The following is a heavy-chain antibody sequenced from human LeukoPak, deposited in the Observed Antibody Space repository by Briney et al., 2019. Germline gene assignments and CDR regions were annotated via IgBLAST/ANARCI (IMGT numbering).Heavy chain of an antibody. V-gene: IGHV3-23*01. D-gene: IGHD2-15*01. CDR2: IGGSGGTT. CDR1: GFPFGSYA. Sequence: GGSLRLSCAASGFPFGSYALTWVRQAPGKGLEWVSGIGGSGGTTYYADSVKGRFTVSRDNSKNTLFLQMNSLKAEDTAVYYCARDKLVVVVSATAGWFDPWGQGTLVTVSS. CDR3: ARDKLVVVVSATAGWFDP. J-gene: IGHJ5*02.